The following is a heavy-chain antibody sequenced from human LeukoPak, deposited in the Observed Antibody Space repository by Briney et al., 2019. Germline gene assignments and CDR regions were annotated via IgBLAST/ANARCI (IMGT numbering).Heavy chain of an antibody. D-gene: IGHD6-19*01. J-gene: IGHJ2*01. CDR3: AVAVAGIRYWYFDL. V-gene: IGHV1-58*01. Sequence: SVKVSCKASGFTFTSSAVQWVRQARGQRLEWIGWIVVGSGNTNYAQKFQERVTITRDMSTSTAYMELSSLRSEDTAVYYCAVAVAGIRYWYFDLCGRGTLVTVSS. CDR2: IVVGSGNT. CDR1: GFTFTSSA.